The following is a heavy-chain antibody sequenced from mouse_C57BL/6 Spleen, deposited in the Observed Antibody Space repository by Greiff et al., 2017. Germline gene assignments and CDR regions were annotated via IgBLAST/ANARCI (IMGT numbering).Heavy chain of an antibody. Sequence: QVQLQQSGAELVRPGASVKLSCKASGYTFTDSYINWVKQRPGQGLEWIARIYPESGNTYYNEKFKGTATLTAEKSSSTAYMQLSSLTSEDTAVYFFAGWPTCSMDYWGQGTTVTVSS. CDR1: GYTFTDSY. D-gene: IGHD2-10*01. CDR3: AGWPTCSMDY. J-gene: IGHJ4*01. V-gene: IGHV1-76*01. CDR2: IYPESGNT.